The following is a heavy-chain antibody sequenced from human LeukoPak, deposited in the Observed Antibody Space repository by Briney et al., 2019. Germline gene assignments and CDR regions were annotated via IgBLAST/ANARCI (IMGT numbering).Heavy chain of an antibody. Sequence: ASVKVSCKASGYTFTAFYMHWVRQAPGQGLEWMGWINPISGGTKYAPKFQGRVTMTRDTSINTAYMELSSLRSDDTAVYYCARLRGSYSVGTHHFDPWGQGTLVTVSS. J-gene: IGHJ5*02. CDR3: ARLRGSYSVGTHHFDP. CDR1: GYTFTAFY. CDR2: INPISGGT. D-gene: IGHD1-26*01. V-gene: IGHV1-2*02.